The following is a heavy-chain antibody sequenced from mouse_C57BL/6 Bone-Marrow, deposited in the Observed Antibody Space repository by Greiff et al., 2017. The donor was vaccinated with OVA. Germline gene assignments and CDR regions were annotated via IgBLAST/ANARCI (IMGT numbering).Heavy chain of an antibody. CDR3: TPYGYPYYYAMDY. V-gene: IGHV14-4*01. CDR1: GFNIKDDY. J-gene: IGHJ4*01. Sequence: EVKLMESGAELVRPGASVKLSCTASGFNIKDDYMHWVKQRPEQGLEWIGWIDPENGDTEYASKFQGKATITADTSSNTAYLQLSSLTSEDTAVYYCTPYGYPYYYAMDYWGQGTSVTVSS. D-gene: IGHD2-2*01. CDR2: IDPENGDT.